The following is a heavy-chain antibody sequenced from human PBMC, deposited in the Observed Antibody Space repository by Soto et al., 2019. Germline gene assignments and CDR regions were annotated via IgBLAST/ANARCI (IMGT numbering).Heavy chain of an antibody. CDR3: ARVWYYDSSGYYAFDY. V-gene: IGHV1-18*01. J-gene: IGHJ4*02. D-gene: IGHD3-22*01. CDR2: ISAYDGQT. Sequence: QVQLVQSGAEVKKPGASVRVSCKASGDGFSNYGFSWVRQAPGQGLEWMGWISAYDGQTNYTKKFQGRVTMTTDTSSSTGYMVLRSLRSDDTAVYYWARVWYYDSSGYYAFDYWGLGTLVTVSS. CDR1: GDGFSNYG.